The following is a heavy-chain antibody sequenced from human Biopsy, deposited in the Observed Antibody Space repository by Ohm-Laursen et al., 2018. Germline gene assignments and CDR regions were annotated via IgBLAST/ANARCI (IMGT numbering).Heavy chain of an antibody. D-gene: IGHD3-10*01. CDR3: ARQEFATSPLDY. V-gene: IGHV4-39*01. CDR2: IYYSGST. J-gene: IGHJ4*02. CDR1: GGSISRSSYY. Sequence: TLSLTCTVTGGSISRSSYYWDWIRQPPGKGLEWIGSIYYSGSTYYNPSLKSRVTISADRSKNQFSLKLTSATAADTAMYYCARQEFATSPLDYWGQGSLVTVSS.